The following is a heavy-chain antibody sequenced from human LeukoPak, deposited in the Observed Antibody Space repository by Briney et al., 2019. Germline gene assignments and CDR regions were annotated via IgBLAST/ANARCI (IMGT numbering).Heavy chain of an antibody. CDR2: IYYSGST. V-gene: IGHV4-39*07. Sequence: SETLSLTCTVSGGSISSSSYYWGWIRQPPGKGLEWIGSIYYSGSTYYNPSLKSRVTISVDTSKNQFSLKLSSVTGADTAVYYCARFGGWYGYFDYWGQGTLVTVSS. J-gene: IGHJ4*02. CDR3: ARFGGWYGYFDY. D-gene: IGHD6-19*01. CDR1: GGSISSSSYY.